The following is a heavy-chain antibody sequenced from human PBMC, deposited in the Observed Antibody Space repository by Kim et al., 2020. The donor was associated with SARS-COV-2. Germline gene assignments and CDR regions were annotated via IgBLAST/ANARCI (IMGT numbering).Heavy chain of an antibody. J-gene: IGHJ6*02. CDR3: ARRIGSSSFRSNGYSYGEYYYYGMDV. CDR1: GYTFTSYA. D-gene: IGHD5-18*01. Sequence: ASVKVSCKASGYTFTSYAMNWVRQAPGQGLEWMGWINTNTGNPTYAQGFTGRFVFSLDTSVSTAYLQISSLKAEDTAVYYCARRIGSSSFRSNGYSYGEYYYYGMDVWGQGTTVTVSS. V-gene: IGHV7-4-1*02. CDR2: INTNTGNP.